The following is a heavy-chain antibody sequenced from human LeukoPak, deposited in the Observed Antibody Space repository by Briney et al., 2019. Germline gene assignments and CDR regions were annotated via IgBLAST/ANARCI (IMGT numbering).Heavy chain of an antibody. V-gene: IGHV4-59*08. CDR1: GGSFSGYY. CDR2: IYYSGST. Sequence: SETLSLTCAVYGGSFSGYYWSWIRQPPGKGLEWIGYIYYSGSTNYNPSLKSRVTISVDTSKNQFSLKLSSVTAADTAVYYCARLEDGYLDYWGQGTLVTVSS. D-gene: IGHD5-24*01. CDR3: ARLEDGYLDY. J-gene: IGHJ4*02.